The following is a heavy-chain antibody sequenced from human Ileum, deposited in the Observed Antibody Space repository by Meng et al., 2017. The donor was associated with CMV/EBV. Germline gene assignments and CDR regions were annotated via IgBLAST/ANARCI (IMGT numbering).Heavy chain of an antibody. Sequence: QVQLPGSGHGLVKPSQTLSLTCTVSGDSVSGGTYSWNWIRQPAGKGLEWIGRIYTTGTTNYNPSLKSRVIISSDTSNNQFSLELTSVTAADTAVYYCARGANGFNLGFFDSWGQGSLVTVSS. CDR3: ARGANGFNLGFFDS. CDR2: IYTTGTT. V-gene: IGHV4-61*02. J-gene: IGHJ4*02. CDR1: GDSVSGGTYS. D-gene: IGHD5-24*01.